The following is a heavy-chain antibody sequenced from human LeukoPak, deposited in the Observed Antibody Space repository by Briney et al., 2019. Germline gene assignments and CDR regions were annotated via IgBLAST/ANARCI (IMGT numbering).Heavy chain of an antibody. CDR3: ARAYDSSGNPFDY. D-gene: IGHD3-22*01. V-gene: IGHV4-31*03. J-gene: IGHJ4*02. Sequence: SETLSLTRTVSGGSISSGGYYWSWIRQHPGKGLEWIGYIYYSGSTYYNPSLKSRVTISVDTSKNQFSLKLSSVTAADTAVYYCARAYDSSGNPFDYWGQGTLVTVSS. CDR2: IYYSGST. CDR1: GGSISSGGYY.